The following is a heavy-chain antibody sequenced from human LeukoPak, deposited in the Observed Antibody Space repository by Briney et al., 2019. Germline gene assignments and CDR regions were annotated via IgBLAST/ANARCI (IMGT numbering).Heavy chain of an antibody. J-gene: IGHJ4*02. V-gene: IGHV1-2*02. CDR1: GYTFSGYY. CDR2: INPNSGGT. CDR3: ARGRYWYDSSGRSYYFDY. Sequence: ASVKVSCKASGYTFSGYYMHWVRQAPGQGLEWVGWINPNSGGTNYAQKLQGRVTMTTDTSTSTAYMELRSLRSDDTAVYYCARGRYWYDSSGRSYYFDYWGQGTLVTVSS. D-gene: IGHD3-22*01.